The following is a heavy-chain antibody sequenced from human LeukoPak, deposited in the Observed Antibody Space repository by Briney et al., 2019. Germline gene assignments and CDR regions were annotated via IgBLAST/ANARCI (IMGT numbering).Heavy chain of an antibody. V-gene: IGHV1-69*05. CDR3: ARGPYDFWSGPFDY. J-gene: IGHJ4*02. CDR2: IIPIFGTA. D-gene: IGHD3-3*01. Sequence: ASVKVSCKASGGTFSSYAISWVRQAPGQGLEWMGGIIPIFGTANYAQKFQGRVTITTDESTSTAYMELSSLRSEDTAVYYCARGPYDFWSGPFDYWGQGTLVTVSS. CDR1: GGTFSSYA.